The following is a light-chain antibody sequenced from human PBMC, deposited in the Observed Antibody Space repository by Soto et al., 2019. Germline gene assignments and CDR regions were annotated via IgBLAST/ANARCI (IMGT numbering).Light chain of an antibody. Sequence: EIVLTQSPATLSLSPGERATLSCRASQSVSSYLAWYQQKPGQAPRLLIYGASSRATGIPDRFSGSGSGTDFTLTISRLEPEDFAVYYCQQYNNWPPVITFGQGTRLEIK. CDR2: GAS. CDR1: QSVSSY. CDR3: QQYNNWPPVIT. V-gene: IGKV3-11*01. J-gene: IGKJ5*01.